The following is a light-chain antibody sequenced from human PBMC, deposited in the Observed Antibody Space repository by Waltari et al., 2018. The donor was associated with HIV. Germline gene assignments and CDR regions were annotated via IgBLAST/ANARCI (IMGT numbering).Light chain of an antibody. J-gene: IGLJ2*01. V-gene: IGLV1-44*01. CDR2: GNN. Sequence: QSVLTQPPSASGTPEQRLAISCSGTTSNIGKNTCSWFQQFPGTAPTLLTYGNNQRPSGVPDRFSGSKSGTSASLAISGLQSEDEADYYCASWDDSLNGPVFGGGTKLTVV. CDR3: ASWDDSLNGPV. CDR1: TSNIGKNT.